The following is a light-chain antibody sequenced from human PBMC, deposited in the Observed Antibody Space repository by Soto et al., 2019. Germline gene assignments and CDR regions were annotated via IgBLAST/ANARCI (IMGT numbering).Light chain of an antibody. CDR2: TAS. V-gene: IGKV1-5*03. CDR3: QQLFRYPPT. CDR1: QTISSW. Sequence: PMTQSPSPLSGSVGDRVTITCRASQTISSWLAWYQQKPGKAPKLLIYTASTLKSGVPSRFGGSGSGTDFTLTVSSLQPEDFATYYCQQLFRYPPTFGRGTKVDIK. J-gene: IGKJ3*01.